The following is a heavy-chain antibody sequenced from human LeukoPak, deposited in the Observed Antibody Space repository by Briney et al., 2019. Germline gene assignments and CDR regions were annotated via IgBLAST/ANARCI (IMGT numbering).Heavy chain of an antibody. V-gene: IGHV3-9*01. CDR3: AKGVLRSSWDGGNAFDI. D-gene: IGHD5-24*01. CDR1: GFTFDDYA. CDR2: ISWNSGSI. Sequence: PGGSLRLSCAASGFTFDDYAMHWVRQAPGKGLEWASGISWNSGSIGYADSVKGRFTISRDNAKNSLYLQMNSLRAEDTALYYCAKGVLRSSWDGGNAFDIWGQGTMVTVSS. J-gene: IGHJ3*02.